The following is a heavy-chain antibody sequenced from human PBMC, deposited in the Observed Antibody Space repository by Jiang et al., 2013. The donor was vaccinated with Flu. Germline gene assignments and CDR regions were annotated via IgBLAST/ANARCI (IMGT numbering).Heavy chain of an antibody. V-gene: IGHV5-51*01. Sequence: EVKKPGESLKISCKGFWIQFYGLLDRLGAPGCPVKAWSGMGMIYPGDSETKYSPSFQGQVTMSADKSINTAYLQWSSLKASDTAMYYCARSPDYFDYWGQGTLVTVSS. CDR1: IQFYGLL. CDR3: ARSPDYFDY. J-gene: IGHJ4*02. CDR2: IYPGDSET.